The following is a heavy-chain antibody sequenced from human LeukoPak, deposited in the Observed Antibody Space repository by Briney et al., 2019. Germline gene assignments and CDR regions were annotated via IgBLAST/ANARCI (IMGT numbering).Heavy chain of an antibody. CDR2: IYHSGST. J-gene: IGHJ4*02. CDR1: GYSISSGYY. V-gene: IGHV4-38-2*02. D-gene: IGHD4-11*01. CDR3: ARDDATTVTSYYFDY. Sequence: SETLSLTCTVSGYSISSGYYWGWIRQPPGKGLEWIGSIYHSGSTYYNPSLKSRVTISVDTSKNQFSLKLSSVTAADTAVYYCARDDATTVTSYYFDYWGQGTLVTVSS.